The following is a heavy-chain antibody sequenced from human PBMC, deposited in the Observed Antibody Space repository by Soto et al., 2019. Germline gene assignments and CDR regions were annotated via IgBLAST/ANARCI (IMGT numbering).Heavy chain of an antibody. V-gene: IGHV4-30-4*01. CDR1: GGSISSGDYY. CDR3: ARDIVLVPFFFGYYGMDV. J-gene: IGHJ6*02. Sequence: QVQLQESGPGQVKPSQTLSLTCNVSGGSISSGDYYWRWIRQPPGKGLEWIGDIYYSGSTYYNPSLKSRVTISVDPSKNQFSLKLSSVTAADTAVYYRARDIVLVPFFFGYYGMDVWGQGTTVTVSS. CDR2: IYYSGST. D-gene: IGHD2-2*01.